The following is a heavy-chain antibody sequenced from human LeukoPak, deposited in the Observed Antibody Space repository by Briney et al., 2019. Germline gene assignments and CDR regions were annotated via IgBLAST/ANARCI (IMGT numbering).Heavy chain of an antibody. Sequence: ASVKVSCKASGYTFTGYYMHWVRQAPGQGLEWMGWINPNSGGTNYAQKFQGWVTMTRDTSISTAYMELSRLRSDDTAVYYCARARPYSSGCDYWGQGPLVTVSS. V-gene: IGHV1-2*04. D-gene: IGHD6-19*01. J-gene: IGHJ4*02. CDR3: ARARPYSSGCDY. CDR1: GYTFTGYY. CDR2: INPNSGGT.